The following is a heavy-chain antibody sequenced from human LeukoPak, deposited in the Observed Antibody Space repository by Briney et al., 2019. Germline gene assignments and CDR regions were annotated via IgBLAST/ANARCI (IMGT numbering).Heavy chain of an antibody. J-gene: IGHJ4*02. CDR2: ISAYNGNT. CDR1: GYTFTNYG. V-gene: IGHV1-18*01. Sequence: ASVKVSCKASGYTFTNYGINWVRQAPGQGLEWMGWISAYNGNTNYAQKLQGRVTMTTDTSTSTAYMELRSLRSDDTAVYYCARTGKIGELLAYFDYWGQGTLVTVSS. D-gene: IGHD3-10*01. CDR3: ARTGKIGELLAYFDY.